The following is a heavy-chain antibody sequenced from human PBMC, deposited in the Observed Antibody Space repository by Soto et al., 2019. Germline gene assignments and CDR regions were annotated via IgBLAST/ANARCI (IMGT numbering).Heavy chain of an antibody. Sequence: QVQLVQSGPEVKKPGSSVKVSCKASGGTFSSYTISWVRQAPGQGLEWMGRIIPILGIANYAQKFQGRVTITADKSTRTAYMELSSLRSEDTAVYYGASTPLTTLTTATHFDYRGQGTLVTVSS. CDR2: IIPILGIA. D-gene: IGHD4-17*01. V-gene: IGHV1-69*02. CDR1: GGTFSSYT. J-gene: IGHJ4*02. CDR3: ASTPLTTLTTATHFDY.